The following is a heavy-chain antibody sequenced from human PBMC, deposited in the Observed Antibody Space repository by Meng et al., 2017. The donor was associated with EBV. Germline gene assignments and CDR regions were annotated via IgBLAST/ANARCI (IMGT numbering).Heavy chain of an antibody. J-gene: IGHJ4*02. CDR1: EFRFSNYV. Sequence: VQLGVSGGGVVRPGRSRRLFCAAAEFRFSNYVMQWVREAPGKGLEWVAVISYDGSKKYYADSVKGRFTISRDNSKNPLYLQMSSLRPEDTAVYYCARDLGITGTVLGYWGQGTLVT. CDR2: ISYDGSKK. CDR3: ARDLGITGTVLGY. V-gene: IGHV3-30-3*01. D-gene: IGHD1-20*01.